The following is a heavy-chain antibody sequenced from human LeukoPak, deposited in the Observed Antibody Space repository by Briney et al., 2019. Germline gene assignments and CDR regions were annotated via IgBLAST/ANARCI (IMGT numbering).Heavy chain of an antibody. CDR1: GFTFNTYA. CDR3: AKAGYYGSGSGLFAFDV. CDR2: LSGSGGTT. J-gene: IGHJ3*01. D-gene: IGHD3-10*01. V-gene: IGHV3-23*01. Sequence: GGSLRLSCAASGFTFNTYAMNWVRQAPGKGLEWVSALSGSGGTTYYADAVKGRFTISRDNSKYTVYLQMNSLRAEDTAVYYCAKAGYYGSGSGLFAFDVWGQGTLVTVSS.